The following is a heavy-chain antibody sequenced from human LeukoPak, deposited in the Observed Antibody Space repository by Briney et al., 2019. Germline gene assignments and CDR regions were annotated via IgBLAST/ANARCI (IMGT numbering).Heavy chain of an antibody. CDR2: IYYSGST. V-gene: IGHV4-30-4*08. CDR1: GVSMSSGAFY. CDR3: ARAFPFDDYGDPDAFDI. J-gene: IGHJ3*02. Sequence: SQTLSLTCTVSGVSMSSGAFYWSWIRQHPGKGLEWIGNIYYSGSTYCNPSLKSRVNISVDRSKNQFSLKLTPVTAADTAVYYCARAFPFDDYGDPDAFDIWGQGTMVTVSS. D-gene: IGHD4-17*01.